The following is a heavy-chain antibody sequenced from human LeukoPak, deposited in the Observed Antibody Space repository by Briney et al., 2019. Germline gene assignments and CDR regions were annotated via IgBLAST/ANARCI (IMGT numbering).Heavy chain of an antibody. D-gene: IGHD3-9*01. J-gene: IGHJ6*04. Sequence: GGSLRLSCAASGFTFSSYWMHWVRQAPGKGLVWVSRINSDGSSTSYADSVKGRFTVSRDNAKNTLYLQMNSLRAEDTAVYYWARDQLRLVIPTDYGMDVWGKGTTVTVSS. V-gene: IGHV3-74*01. CDR1: GFTFSSYW. CDR2: INSDGSST. CDR3: ARDQLRLVIPTDYGMDV.